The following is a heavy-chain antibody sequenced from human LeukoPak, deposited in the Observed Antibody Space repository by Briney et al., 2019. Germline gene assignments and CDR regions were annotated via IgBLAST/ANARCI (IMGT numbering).Heavy chain of an antibody. CDR2: ISYDGSNK. Sequence: QTGGSLRLSCAASAFSFSAYVMHWVRQAPGKGLEWVALISYDGSNKDYADSVKGRFTISRDNSKNTLYLQMDSLRAEDTAVYYCAKGDNYDLLTGYSNNWFDPWGQGTLVTVSS. CDR3: AKGDNYDLLTGYSNNWFDP. V-gene: IGHV3-30*18. D-gene: IGHD3-9*01. CDR1: AFSFSAYV. J-gene: IGHJ5*02.